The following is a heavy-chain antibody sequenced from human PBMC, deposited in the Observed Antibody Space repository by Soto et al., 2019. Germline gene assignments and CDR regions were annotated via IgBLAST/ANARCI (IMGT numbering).Heavy chain of an antibody. CDR2: INHSGST. V-gene: IGHV4-34*01. CDR3: ARGPSDIVVVPAAPYYYYGMDV. J-gene: IGHJ6*02. CDR1: GGSFSGYY. D-gene: IGHD2-2*01. Sequence: PSETLSLTCAVYGGSFSGYYWSWIRQPPGKGLEWIGEINHSGSTNYNPSLKSRVTISVDTSKNQFSLKLSSVTAADTAVYYCARGPSDIVVVPAAPYYYYGMDVWGQGTTVTVSS.